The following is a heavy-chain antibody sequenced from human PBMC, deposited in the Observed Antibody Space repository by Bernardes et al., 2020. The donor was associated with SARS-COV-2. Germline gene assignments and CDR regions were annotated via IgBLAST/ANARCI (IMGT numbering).Heavy chain of an antibody. Sequence: SETLSLTCTVSGGSVSSGSYYWSWLRQPPGKGLEWIGYIYYSGSTNYNPSLKSRVTISVDSSKNLFSLNLSSVTAADTAVYYCARGSEIGAHFDYWGQGTLVSVSS. V-gene: IGHV4-61*01. D-gene: IGHD3-10*01. J-gene: IGHJ4*02. CDR2: IYYSGST. CDR3: ARGSEIGAHFDY. CDR1: GGSVSSGSYY.